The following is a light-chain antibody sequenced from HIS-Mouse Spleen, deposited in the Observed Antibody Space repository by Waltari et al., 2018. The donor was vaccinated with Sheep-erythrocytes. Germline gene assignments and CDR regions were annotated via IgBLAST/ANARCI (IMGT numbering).Light chain of an antibody. CDR2: AAS. CDR3: QQSYSTPPLT. Sequence: DIQMTQSPSSVSASVGDRVTITCRASQSISSYLNWYQQKPWKAPKLLIYAASSLQSGVPSRFSGSGSGTDFTLTISSLQPEDFATYYCQQSYSTPPLTFGGGTKVEIK. CDR1: QSISSY. V-gene: IGKV1-39*01. J-gene: IGKJ4*01.